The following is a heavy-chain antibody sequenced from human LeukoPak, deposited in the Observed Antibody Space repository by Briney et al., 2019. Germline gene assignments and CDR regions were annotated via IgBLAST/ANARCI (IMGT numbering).Heavy chain of an antibody. CDR1: GGSISSYY. V-gene: IGHV4-4*07. J-gene: IGHJ4*02. CDR2: IYTSGST. CDR3: ARENSGSYREFDY. Sequence: SETLSLTCTVSGGSISSYYWSWIRQPAGKGLEWIGRIYTSGSTNYNASLKSRGSMSLDASKNQFSQQLSSVTAADTAVVYCARENSGSYREFDYWGQGTLVTVSS. D-gene: IGHD1-26*01.